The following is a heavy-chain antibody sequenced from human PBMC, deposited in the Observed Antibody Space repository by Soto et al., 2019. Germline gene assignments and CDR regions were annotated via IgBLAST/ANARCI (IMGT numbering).Heavy chain of an antibody. V-gene: IGHV2-26*01. CDR1: GFSLSNASMG. CDR2: IFSTDEK. D-gene: IGHD6-19*01. J-gene: IGHJ4*02. Sequence: QVTLKESGPVLVKPTETLTLTCTVSGFSLSNASMGVSWIRRPQVKALEWLAHIFSTDEKAYSTSLKSRLTITKDSSKSQVVRTMTTMDPVDTATYDFARIGYSSGWYQLWGQGTPVTVSS. CDR3: ARIGYSSGWYQL.